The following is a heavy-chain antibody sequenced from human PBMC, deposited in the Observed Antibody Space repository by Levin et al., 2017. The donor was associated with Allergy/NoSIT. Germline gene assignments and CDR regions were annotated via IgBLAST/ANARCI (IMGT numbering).Heavy chain of an antibody. CDR1: GYTFTSYG. Sequence: PAASVKVSCKASGYTFTSYGISWVRQAPGQGLEWMGWISAYNGNTNYAQKLQGRVTMTTDTSTSTAYMELRSLRSDDTAVYYCARREGSSSSYYYYGMDVWGQGTTVTVSS. D-gene: IGHD6-6*01. CDR3: ARREGSSSSYYYYGMDV. J-gene: IGHJ6*02. CDR2: ISAYNGNT. V-gene: IGHV1-18*01.